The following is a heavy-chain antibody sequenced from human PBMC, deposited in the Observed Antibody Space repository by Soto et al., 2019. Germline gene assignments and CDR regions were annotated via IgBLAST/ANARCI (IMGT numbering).Heavy chain of an antibody. V-gene: IGHV5-51*01. D-gene: IGHD2-2*01. J-gene: IGHJ4*02. CDR2: IYPGDSDT. CDR3: ARSGEYCSSTSCYEAY. CDR1: GYSFTSYW. Sequence: PGESLKISCKGSGYSFTSYWIGWVRQMPGKGLEWMGIIYPGDSDTRYSPSFQGQVTISADKSISTAYLQWSSLKASDTAMYYCARSGEYCSSTSCYEAYWGQGTLVTVSS.